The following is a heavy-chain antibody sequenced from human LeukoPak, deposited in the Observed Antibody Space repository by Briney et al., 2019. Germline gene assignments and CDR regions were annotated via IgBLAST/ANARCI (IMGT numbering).Heavy chain of an antibody. D-gene: IGHD6-6*01. CDR1: GYTFTSYD. Sequence: ASVKVSCKASGYTFTSYDINWTRQATGQGLEWMGWMNPNSGNTGYAQKFQGRVTMTRNTSISTAYMELSSLRSEDTAVYYCAREYSSSSSSGFDYWGQGTLVTVSP. CDR3: AREYSSSSSSGFDY. CDR2: MNPNSGNT. V-gene: IGHV1-8*01. J-gene: IGHJ4*02.